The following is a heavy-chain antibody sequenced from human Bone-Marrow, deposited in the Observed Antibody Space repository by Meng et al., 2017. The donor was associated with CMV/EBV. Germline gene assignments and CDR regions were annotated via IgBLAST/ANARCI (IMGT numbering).Heavy chain of an antibody. Sequence: SETLSLTCTVSGGSISSSSYYWGWNRQPPGKGLEWIGSIYYSGSTYYNPSLKSRVTISVDTSKNQFSLKLSSVTAADTAVYYCASSRQRVYGGGYWGQGALVTVYS. J-gene: IGHJ4*02. D-gene: IGHD2/OR15-2a*01. CDR1: GGSISSSSYY. CDR3: ASSRQRVYGGGY. V-gene: IGHV4-39*07. CDR2: IYYSGST.